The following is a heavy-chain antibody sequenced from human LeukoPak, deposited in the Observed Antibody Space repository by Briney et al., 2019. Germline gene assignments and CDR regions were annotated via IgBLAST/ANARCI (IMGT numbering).Heavy chain of an antibody. J-gene: IGHJ4*02. V-gene: IGHV3-21*01. D-gene: IGHD3-9*01. CDR2: ISSSSSYI. CDR1: GFTFSSYC. Sequence: GGSLRLSCAASGFTFSSYCMNWVRQAPGKGLEWVSSISSSSSYIYYPYSVKGRFTLPSETAKNSLYLQMNRLRAEDTAVYYCARAEYCDWFRSVGTSYFDYWGQGTLVTVSS. CDR3: ARAEYCDWFRSVGTSYFDY.